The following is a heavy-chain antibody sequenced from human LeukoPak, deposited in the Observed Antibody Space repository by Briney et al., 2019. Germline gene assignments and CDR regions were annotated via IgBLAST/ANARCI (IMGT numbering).Heavy chain of an antibody. CDR2: IYSGGST. Sequence: GGSLRLSCAASGFTVSSNYMSWVRQAPGKGLEWVSVIYSGGSTYYADSVKGRFTISRDNSKNTLYLQMNSLRAEDTAVYYCAKTRKSITIFGVVIWVRYFDYWGQGTLVTVSS. V-gene: IGHV3-53*01. CDR1: GFTVSSNY. J-gene: IGHJ4*02. D-gene: IGHD3-3*01. CDR3: AKTRKSITIFGVVIWVRYFDY.